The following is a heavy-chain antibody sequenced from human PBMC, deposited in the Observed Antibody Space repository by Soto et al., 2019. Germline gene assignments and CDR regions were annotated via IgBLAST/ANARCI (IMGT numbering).Heavy chain of an antibody. D-gene: IGHD2-2*01. J-gene: IGHJ4*02. CDR3: ARGGVVVPAAMRVGHFDY. CDR2: INPNSGGT. Sequence: GASVKVSCKASGYTFTGYYMHWVRQAPGQGLEWMGWINPNSGGTNYAQKFQGWVTMTRDTSISTAYMELSRLRSDDTAVYYCARGGVVVPAAMRVGHFDYWGQGTLVTVSS. V-gene: IGHV1-2*04. CDR1: GYTFTGYY.